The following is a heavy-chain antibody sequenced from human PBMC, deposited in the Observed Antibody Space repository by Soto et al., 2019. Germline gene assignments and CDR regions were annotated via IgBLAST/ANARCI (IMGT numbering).Heavy chain of an antibody. D-gene: IGHD6-13*01. V-gene: IGHV1-69*01. Sequence: QVQLVQSGAEVKKPGSSVKVSCKASGGTFSSYAISWVRQAPGQGLEWMGGIIPIFGTANYAQKFQGRVTITADESTSTAYKELSSLRSEDTAVYYCARDLGIAAAGTGAYAFDIWGQGTMVNVSS. CDR1: GGTFSSYA. CDR2: IIPIFGTA. J-gene: IGHJ3*02. CDR3: ARDLGIAAAGTGAYAFDI.